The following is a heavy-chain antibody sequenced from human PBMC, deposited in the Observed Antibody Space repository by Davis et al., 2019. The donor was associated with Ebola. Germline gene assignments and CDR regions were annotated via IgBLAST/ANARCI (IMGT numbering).Heavy chain of an antibody. Sequence: PSETLSLTCDISGDSVSSGAWNWIRQSPSRGLEWLGRTYYTSKWYNHYAASVKSRTTINPDTSKNQFSLQLNSVTPEDTAVYYCARGWLRTGLDIWGQGTMVIVSS. CDR2: TYYTSKWYN. CDR3: ARGWLRTGLDI. CDR1: GDSVSSGA. V-gene: IGHV6-1*01. J-gene: IGHJ3*02. D-gene: IGHD5-12*01.